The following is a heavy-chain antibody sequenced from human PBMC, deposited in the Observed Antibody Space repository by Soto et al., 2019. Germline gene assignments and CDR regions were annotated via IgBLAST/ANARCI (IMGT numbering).Heavy chain of an antibody. D-gene: IGHD4-17*01. V-gene: IGHV3-33*01. CDR3: ARDGNRYGDYNYYYYGMDV. CDR2: IWYEGSNK. Sequence: QVQLVESGGGVVQPGRSVRLSCVASGFSFSGYGMHWVRQAPGKGLEWVAVIWYEGSNKYYADSLKGRFTISRDNSKNXLXXQMNSLRAEDTAVYYCARDGNRYGDYNYYYYGMDVWGQGTTVTVSS. J-gene: IGHJ6*02. CDR1: GFSFSGYG.